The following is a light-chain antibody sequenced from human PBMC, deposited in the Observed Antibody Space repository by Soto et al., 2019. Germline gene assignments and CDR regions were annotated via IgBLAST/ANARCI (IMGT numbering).Light chain of an antibody. CDR1: QSVSSNY. Sequence: EIVLTQSPGTLSLSPGERATLSCRASQSVSSNYLAWYQQKPGQAPRLLIYGASSRATGIPDRFSDSGSGTDFTLTISRLEPEDFAVYYCHQYGSLYTFGQGTKVEIK. CDR2: GAS. V-gene: IGKV3-20*01. J-gene: IGKJ2*01. CDR3: HQYGSLYT.